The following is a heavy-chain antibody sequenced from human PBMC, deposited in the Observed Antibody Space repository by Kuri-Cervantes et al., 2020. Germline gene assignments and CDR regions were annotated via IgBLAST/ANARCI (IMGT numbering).Heavy chain of an antibody. Sequence: GEFLKISCAASGFNFNDAWISWVRQSPGRGLEWVANINKDGSEKYHVDSAKGRLTISRDNAKNSLYLQINSLTVKDSARYYCVREGSGDDYWGQGALVTVSS. CDR1: GFNFNDAW. V-gene: IGHV3-7*01. J-gene: IGHJ4*02. CDR3: VREGSGDDY. D-gene: IGHD1-26*01. CDR2: INKDGSEK.